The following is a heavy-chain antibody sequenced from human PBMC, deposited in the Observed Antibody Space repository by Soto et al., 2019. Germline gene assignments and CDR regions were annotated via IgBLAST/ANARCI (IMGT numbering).Heavy chain of an antibody. D-gene: IGHD4-17*01. CDR1: GGSISSYY. CDR2: IYYSGST. CDR3: ARDYGDFDYYYGMDV. Sequence: QVQLQESGPGLVKPSETLSLTCTVSGGSISSYYWSWIRQPPGKGLEWIGYIYYSGSTNYNPSPKSRVTISVDTSKNQFSLKLSSVTAADTAVYYCARDYGDFDYYYGMDVWGQGTTVTVSS. V-gene: IGHV4-59*01. J-gene: IGHJ6*02.